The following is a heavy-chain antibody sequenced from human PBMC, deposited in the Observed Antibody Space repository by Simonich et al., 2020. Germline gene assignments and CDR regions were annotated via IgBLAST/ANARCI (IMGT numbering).Heavy chain of an antibody. V-gene: IGHV3-48*03. Sequence: QPGGSLRLSCAASRFTFSSYEMNWVRQAPGKGLEWVSYISSSGSTIYYADSVKGRFTISRDNAKNSLYLQMNSLRAEDTAVYYCAREKWLRFAFDIWGQGTMVTVSS. CDR3: AREKWLRFAFDI. J-gene: IGHJ3*02. D-gene: IGHD5-12*01. CDR2: ISSSGSTI. CDR1: RFTFSSYE.